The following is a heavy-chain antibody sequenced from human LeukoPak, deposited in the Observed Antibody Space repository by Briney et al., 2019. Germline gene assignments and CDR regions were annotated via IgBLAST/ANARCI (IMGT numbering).Heavy chain of an antibody. CDR3: ALMVYAIVGDGY. CDR1: GFTFSSYG. CDR2: ISYDGSNK. D-gene: IGHD2-8*01. Sequence: GGSLRLSCAASGFTFSSYGMHWVRQAPGKGLEWVAVISYDGSNKYYADSVKGRFTISRDNSKNTLYLQMNSLRAEDTAVYYCALMVYAIVGDGYWGQGTLVTVSS. J-gene: IGHJ4*02. V-gene: IGHV3-30*03.